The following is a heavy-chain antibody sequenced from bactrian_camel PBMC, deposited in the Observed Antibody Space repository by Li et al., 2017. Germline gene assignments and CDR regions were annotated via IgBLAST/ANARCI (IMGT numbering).Heavy chain of an antibody. J-gene: IGHJ4*01. CDR3: ATPAEGNRISQYNY. CDR1: GFTTTNVY. D-gene: IGHD6*01. V-gene: IGHV3-2*01. CDR2: IGLDGKNA. Sequence: VQLVESGGDLVQPGRSLRVSCAASGFTTTNVYINWVRQAPGKGLEWVSTIGLDGKNARYADSVKGRFTISRDNAKNTVALQMNSLKSEDTALYYCATPAEGNRISQYNYWGQGTQVTVS.